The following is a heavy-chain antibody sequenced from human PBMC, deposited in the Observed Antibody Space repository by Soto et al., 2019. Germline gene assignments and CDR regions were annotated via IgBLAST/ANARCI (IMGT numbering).Heavy chain of an antibody. CDR2: MNPNNGNT. Sequence: QVQLVQSGAEVKKPGASVKVSCKAAAYTFTSYDINWVRQATGQDFEWMGWMNPNNGNTAYAQKFQGRVTMTRDTSKSTAFMELSRLTPEDTAVYYCARGPRNWGVDYWGQGTLVTVSS. CDR1: AYTFTSYD. V-gene: IGHV1-8*01. D-gene: IGHD7-27*01. J-gene: IGHJ4*02. CDR3: ARGPRNWGVDY.